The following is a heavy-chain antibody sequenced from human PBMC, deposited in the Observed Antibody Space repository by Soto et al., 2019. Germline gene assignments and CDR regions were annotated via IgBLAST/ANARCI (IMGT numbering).Heavy chain of an antibody. CDR2: TSVSVGST. CDR3: AKRDVPHSTSNAYFYDH. V-gene: IGHV3-23*01. D-gene: IGHD2-21*02. Sequence: PGVSLSLSCAASGFTFSSYWVSWVRQAPGKGLEWVSTTSVSVGSTYSADSVQGRFTVSSDISDNTLFLRMTSLTADDTAVYFCAKRDVPHSTSNAYFYDHWGRGVLVTVSS. J-gene: IGHJ4*02. CDR1: GFTFSSYW.